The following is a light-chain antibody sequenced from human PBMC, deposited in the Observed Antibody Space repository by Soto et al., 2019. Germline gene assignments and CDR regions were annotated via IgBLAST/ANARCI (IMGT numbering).Light chain of an antibody. V-gene: IGKV1-9*01. CDR2: GAS. CDR3: QHLNTYPFT. Sequence: DIPLTQSPSFLSASVGDRVTITCRASQGIASYLAWYQQKPGKAPELLIFGASTLQGGVPSRFSGSGSGTEFTLTISSLQPEDFATYFCQHLNTYPFTFGPGTKVDIK. J-gene: IGKJ3*01. CDR1: QGIASY.